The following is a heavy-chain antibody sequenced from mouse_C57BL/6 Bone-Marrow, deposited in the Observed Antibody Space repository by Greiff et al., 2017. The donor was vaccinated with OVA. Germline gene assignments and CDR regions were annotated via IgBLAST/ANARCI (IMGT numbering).Heavy chain of an antibody. D-gene: IGHD1-1*01. CDR1: GYTFTSYW. Sequence: VQLQQPGAELVKPGASVKLSCKASGYTFTSYWMHWLKQRPGRGLEWIGRIDPSDSYTNYNQKFKGKATLTVDTSSSTAYMQLSSLTSEDSAVYYCARRDNYGAYWGPVVIVTV. J-gene: IGHJ3*01. CDR3: ARRDNYGAY. CDR2: IDPSDSYT. V-gene: IGHV1-50*01.